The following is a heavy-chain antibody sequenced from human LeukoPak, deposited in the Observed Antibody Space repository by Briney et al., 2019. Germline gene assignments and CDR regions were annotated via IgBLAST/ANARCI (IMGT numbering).Heavy chain of an antibody. CDR1: GYTFTSYD. Sequence: APVKVSCKASGYTFTSYDINWVRQATGQGLEWMGWMNPNSGNTGYAQKFQGRVTMTRNTSISTAYMELSSLRSEDTAVYYCARGRNIVVVVAATPLGYWGQGTLVTVSS. D-gene: IGHD2-15*01. V-gene: IGHV1-8*01. CDR3: ARGRNIVVVVAATPLGY. CDR2: MNPNSGNT. J-gene: IGHJ4*02.